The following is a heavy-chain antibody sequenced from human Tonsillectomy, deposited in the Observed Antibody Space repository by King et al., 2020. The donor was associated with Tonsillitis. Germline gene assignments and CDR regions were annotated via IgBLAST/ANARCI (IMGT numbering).Heavy chain of an antibody. J-gene: IGHJ4*02. CDR3: ARVGGYYDSSGYTGFDY. CDR2: IYHSGST. Sequence: LQLQESGPGLVKPSGTLSLTCAVSGGSISSSNWWSWVRQPPGKGLEWIGEIYHSGSTNYKPSLKSRVTISVDKSKNQFSLKLSSVTAADTAVYYCARVGGYYDSSGYTGFDYWGQGTLVTVSS. CDR1: GGSISSSNW. V-gene: IGHV4-4*02. D-gene: IGHD3-22*01.